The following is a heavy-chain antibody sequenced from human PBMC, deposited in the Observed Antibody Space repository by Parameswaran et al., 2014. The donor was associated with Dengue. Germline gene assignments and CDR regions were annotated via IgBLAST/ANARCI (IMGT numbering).Heavy chain of an antibody. V-gene: IGHV3-33*01. CDR2: IWYDGSNK. D-gene: IGHD5-18*01. CDR3: ARGLITAYYYYYGMDV. J-gene: IGHJ6*02. Sequence: PGKGLEWVAVIWYDGSNKYYADSVKGRFAISRDNSKNTLYLQMNSLRAEDTAVYYCARGLITAYYYYYGMDVWGQGTTVTVSS.